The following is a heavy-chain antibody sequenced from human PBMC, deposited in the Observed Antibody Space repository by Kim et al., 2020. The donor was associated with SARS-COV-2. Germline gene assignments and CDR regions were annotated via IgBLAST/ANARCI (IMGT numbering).Heavy chain of an antibody. CDR2: IKSDGST. J-gene: IGHJ3*02. CDR3: ARDRGYSSDI. D-gene: IGHD6-13*01. V-gene: IGHV3-74*01. CDR1: GFTFSPYW. Sequence: GGSLRLSCAASGFTFSPYWMHWVRQAPGKGLVWVSRIKSDGSTAYADSVKGRFTISRDNAKNMLYLQMNSLRAEDTAVYYCARDRGYSSDIWGQGTMVT.